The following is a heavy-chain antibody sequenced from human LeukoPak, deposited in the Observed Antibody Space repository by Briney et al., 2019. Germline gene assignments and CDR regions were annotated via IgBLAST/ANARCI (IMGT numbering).Heavy chain of an antibody. D-gene: IGHD6-19*01. Sequence: GASVKVSCKASGYTFTGYYMHWVRQAPGQGLEWMGRINPNSGGTNYAQKFQGRVTMTRDTSISTAYMELSRLRSDDTAVYYCAMSSYSSGSAGYWGQGTLVTVSS. CDR2: INPNSGGT. CDR1: GYTFTGYY. CDR3: AMSSYSSGSAGY. J-gene: IGHJ4*02. V-gene: IGHV1-2*06.